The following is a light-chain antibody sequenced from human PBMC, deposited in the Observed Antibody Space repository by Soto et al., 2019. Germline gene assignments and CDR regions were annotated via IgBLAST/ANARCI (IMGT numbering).Light chain of an antibody. CDR2: DAS. Sequence: EIVLTQSPATLSLSPGERAALSCRASQSVSSYLAWYQQKPGQAPRLLIYDASNRATGVPARFSGGGSGTDIPLTISSLEPEVSAFYYYQHRSNWHITFGQGTRLDIK. J-gene: IGKJ5*01. CDR1: QSVSSY. V-gene: IGKV3-11*01. CDR3: QHRSNWHIT.